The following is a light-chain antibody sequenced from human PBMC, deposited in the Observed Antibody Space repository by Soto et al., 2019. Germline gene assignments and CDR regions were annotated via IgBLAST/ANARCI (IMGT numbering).Light chain of an antibody. CDR2: SND. CDR3: ATWDDSLNGVV. Sequence: QSVLTQPPSASGTPGQRVSISCSGGSSNIGTNTVNWYQHLTGTAPKLLIFSNDERPSGVPDRFSGSKSGNSASLAISGLQSDDEADYYCATWDDSLNGVVFGGGTKLTVL. V-gene: IGLV1-44*01. CDR1: SSNIGTNT. J-gene: IGLJ2*01.